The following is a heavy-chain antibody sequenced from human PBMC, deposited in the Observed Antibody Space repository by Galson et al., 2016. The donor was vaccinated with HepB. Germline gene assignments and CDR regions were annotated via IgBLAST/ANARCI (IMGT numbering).Heavy chain of an antibody. CDR2: ISGDSGSK. V-gene: IGHV3-9*01. CDR3: AREGYSSGHCGAFDI. CDR1: GFTFDTYA. D-gene: IGHD6-19*01. Sequence: SLRLSCAASGFTFDTYAMHWVRQVPGKGLEWVSGISGDSGSKGYASSVKGRFTISRDNAKKSLYLQMNSLRPEDTALYFCAREGYSSGHCGAFDIWGRGTVVAVSS. J-gene: IGHJ3*02.